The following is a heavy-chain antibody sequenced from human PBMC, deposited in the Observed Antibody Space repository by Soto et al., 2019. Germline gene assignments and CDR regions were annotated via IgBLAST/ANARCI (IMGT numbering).Heavy chain of an antibody. D-gene: IGHD3-10*01. Sequence: GGSLRLSCATSGFTFSDHAMHWVRQAPGEGLEWISSISSGSSYIYYAGSVKGRFTISRDNAKNSLFLQMNSLRADDTAVYYCARDILSGGAYPDSWGQGTKVTVSS. CDR1: GFTFSDHA. CDR3: ARDILSGGAYPDS. CDR2: ISSGSSYI. V-gene: IGHV3-21*01. J-gene: IGHJ5*01.